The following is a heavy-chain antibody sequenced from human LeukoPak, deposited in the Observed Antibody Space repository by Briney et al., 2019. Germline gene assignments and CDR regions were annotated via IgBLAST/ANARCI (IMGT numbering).Heavy chain of an antibody. V-gene: IGHV3-13*01. CDR3: ARGPPRGKYYYMDV. CDR1: GFTFSSFD. CDR2: IGTASAT. J-gene: IGHJ6*03. Sequence: PGGSLGLSCAASGFTFSSFDMHWVRQPTGQGLEWVSTIGTASATYYPGSVEGRFTLSRDNAKNSLYLQMNSLTAGDTAVYYCARGPPRGKYYYMDVWGKGTTVTVSS. D-gene: IGHD1-1*01.